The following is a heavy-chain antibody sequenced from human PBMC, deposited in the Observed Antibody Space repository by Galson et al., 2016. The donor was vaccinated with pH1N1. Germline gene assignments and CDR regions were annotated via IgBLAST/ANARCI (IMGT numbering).Heavy chain of an antibody. D-gene: IGHD4-23*01. CDR1: GFDFSQYG. CDR3: ARDSAHDGKINDGLDV. J-gene: IGHJ6*02. CDR2: LWLDGSNE. Sequence: SLRLSCAASGFDFSQYGMHWIRQAPGLGLEWVAFLWLDGSNEFYIDSVKGRFTITRDNSKNILCLQMSSLRDEDTALYYCARDSAHDGKINDGLDVWGQGTRVTVSS. V-gene: IGHV3-33*01.